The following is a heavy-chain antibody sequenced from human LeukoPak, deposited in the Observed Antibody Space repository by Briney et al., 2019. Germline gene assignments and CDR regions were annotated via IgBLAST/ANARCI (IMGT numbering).Heavy chain of an antibody. D-gene: IGHD2-2*01. Sequence: GGSLRLSCAASGFTVSSNYMSWVRQAPGKGLEWVSVIYSGGSTYYADSVKGRFTISRDNSKNTLYLQMNSLRAEDTAVYYCASNRYCSSTSCFYYYGMDVWGKGPRSPSPQ. V-gene: IGHV3-53*01. CDR2: IYSGGST. J-gene: IGHJ6*01. CDR1: GFTVSSNY. CDR3: ASNRYCSSTSCFYYYGMDV.